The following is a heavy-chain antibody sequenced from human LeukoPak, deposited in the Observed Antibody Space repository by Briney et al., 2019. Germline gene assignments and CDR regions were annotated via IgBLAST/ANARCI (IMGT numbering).Heavy chain of an antibody. Sequence: TSETLSLTCTVSGGSISSYYWSWIRQPAGKGLEWIGRIYTSGSTNYNPSLKSQVTMSVDTSKNQFSLKLSSVTAADTAVYYCARSSNNGDYDYWGQGTLVTVSS. J-gene: IGHJ4*02. CDR3: ARSSNNGDYDY. D-gene: IGHD4-17*01. V-gene: IGHV4-4*07. CDR1: GGSISSYY. CDR2: IYTSGST.